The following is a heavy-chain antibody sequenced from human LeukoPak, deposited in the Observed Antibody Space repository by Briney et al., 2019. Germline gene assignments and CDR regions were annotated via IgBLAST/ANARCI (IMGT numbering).Heavy chain of an antibody. CDR2: IYYSGST. D-gene: IGHD2-15*01. J-gene: IGHJ5*02. CDR1: GGSISSSSYY. Sequence: SETLSLTCTVSGGSISSSSYYWGWIRQPPGKGLEWIGSIYYSGSTYYNPSLKSRVTISVDTSKNQFSLKLSSVTAADTAVYYCARVGEYCSGGSCYSWFDPWGQGTLVTVSS. V-gene: IGHV4-39*07. CDR3: ARVGEYCSGGSCYSWFDP.